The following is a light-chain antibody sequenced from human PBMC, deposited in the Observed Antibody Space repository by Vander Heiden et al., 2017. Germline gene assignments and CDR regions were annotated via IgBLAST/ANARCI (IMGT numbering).Light chain of an antibody. CDR3: SSYTSSNTLDV. Sequence: QSALPQPASVSGSPGQSITISCTGTSSDVGVYNYVSWYQQHPGKAPKLMIYDVSNRPSGVSNRFSGSKSGNTASLTISGLQAEDEADYYCSSYTSSNTLDVFGTGTKVTVL. V-gene: IGLV2-14*01. CDR1: SSDVGVYNY. J-gene: IGLJ1*01. CDR2: DVS.